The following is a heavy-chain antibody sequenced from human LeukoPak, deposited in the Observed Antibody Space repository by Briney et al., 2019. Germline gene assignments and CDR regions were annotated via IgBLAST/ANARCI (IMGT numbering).Heavy chain of an antibody. V-gene: IGHV3-9*03. D-gene: IGHD3-10*01. CDR3: ASFGRYNWFDP. J-gene: IGHJ5*02. CDR1: EFTFDDYA. CDR2: ISWNSGSI. Sequence: GGSLRLSCAASEFTFDDYAMHWVRQAPGKGLEWVSGISWNSGSIGYADSVKGRFTISRDNAKNSLYLQMNSLRAEDMALYYCASFGRYNWFDPWGQGTLVTVSS.